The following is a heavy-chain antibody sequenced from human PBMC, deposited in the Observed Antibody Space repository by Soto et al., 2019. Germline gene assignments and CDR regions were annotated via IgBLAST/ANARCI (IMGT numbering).Heavy chain of an antibody. D-gene: IGHD1-26*01. CDR1: GFTFSDYY. Sequence: GGSLRLSCAASGFTFSDYYMSWIRQAPGKGLEWVSDISSDSSYTNYADSVKGRFTISRDNAKNSVFLQMNSLRVDDTAVYYCARSMEGGKSFDHSGLATLVTVSS. J-gene: IGHJ4*02. V-gene: IGHV3-11*03. CDR2: ISSDSSYT. CDR3: ARSMEGGKSFDH.